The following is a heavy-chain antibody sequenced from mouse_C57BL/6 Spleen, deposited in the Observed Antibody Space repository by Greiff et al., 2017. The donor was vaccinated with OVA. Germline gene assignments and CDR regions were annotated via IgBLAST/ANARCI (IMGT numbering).Heavy chain of an antibody. CDR2: IDPSDSYT. CDR1: GYTFTSYW. D-gene: IGHD1-1*01. J-gene: IGHJ1*03. Sequence: QVQLQQPGAELVMPGASVKLSCKASGYTFTSYWMHWVKQRPGQGLEWIGEIDPSDSYTNYNQKFKGKSTLTVDKSSSTAYMQLSSLTSEDSAVYYCARYDGSSYGYCDVWGTGTTVTVSS. CDR3: ARYDGSSYGYCDV. V-gene: IGHV1-69*01.